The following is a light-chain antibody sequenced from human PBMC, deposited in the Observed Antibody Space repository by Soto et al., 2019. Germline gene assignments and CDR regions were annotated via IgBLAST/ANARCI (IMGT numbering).Light chain of an antibody. Sequence: EIVMTQSPATLSVSPGERATLSCRASQSVSSNLAWYQQKPGQAPRLLIYGASTRATGIPARFSGSGSGTDFTLTISSLEPEDFAVYYCQQYGSSLFGQGTRLEIK. CDR1: QSVSSN. J-gene: IGKJ5*01. CDR3: QQYGSSL. CDR2: GAS. V-gene: IGKV3-15*01.